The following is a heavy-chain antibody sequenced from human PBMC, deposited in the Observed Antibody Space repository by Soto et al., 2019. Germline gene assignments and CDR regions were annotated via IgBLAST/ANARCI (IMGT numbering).Heavy chain of an antibody. V-gene: IGHV3-23*01. CDR2: LSGSGGST. Sequence: PGGPLGLSCSASGLTFRSYAMSWVRQAPGKGLEWVSSLSGSGGSTYYADSVKGRFTISRDNSKNTLYLQMISLRAEDTAVYYCAKATSTSTSWFDPWGQGTLVTVSS. CDR3: AKATSTSTSWFDP. J-gene: IGHJ5*02. D-gene: IGHD2-2*01. CDR1: GLTFRSYA.